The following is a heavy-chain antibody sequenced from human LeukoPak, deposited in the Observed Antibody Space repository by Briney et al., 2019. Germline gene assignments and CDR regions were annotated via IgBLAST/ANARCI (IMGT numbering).Heavy chain of an antibody. J-gene: IGHJ5*02. CDR1: GFTFSSYS. CDR3: AKDLITMVRGVKGSWFDP. CDR2: ISSSSSTI. V-gene: IGHV3-48*01. D-gene: IGHD3-10*01. Sequence: PGGSLRLSCAASGFTFSSYSMNWVRQAPGKGLEWVSYISSSSSTIYYADSVKGRFTISRDNAKNSLYLQMNSLRAEDTAVYYCAKDLITMVRGVKGSWFDPWGQGTLVTVSS.